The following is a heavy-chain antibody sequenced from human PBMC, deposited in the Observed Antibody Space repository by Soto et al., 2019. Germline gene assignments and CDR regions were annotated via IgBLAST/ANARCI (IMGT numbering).Heavy chain of an antibody. CDR2: ISGSGGST. CDR3: AKDLRGGDFGMDV. V-gene: IGHV3-23*01. J-gene: IGHJ6*02. CDR1: GFTFSSYA. Sequence: EVPLLESGGGLVQPGGSLRLSCAASGFTFSSYAMSWVRQAPGKGLEWVSAISGSGGSTYYADSVKGRFTISRDNSKNTLYLQMNSLRAEDTAVYYCAKDLRGGDFGMDVWGQGTTVTVSS. D-gene: IGHD3-10*01.